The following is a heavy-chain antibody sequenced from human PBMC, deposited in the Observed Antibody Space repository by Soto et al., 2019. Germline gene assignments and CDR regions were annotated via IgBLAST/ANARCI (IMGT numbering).Heavy chain of an antibody. J-gene: IGHJ5*02. V-gene: IGHV5-10-1*01. Sequence: GESLKISCKASGYSFTRKWIGWVRQMPGKGLEWMGRIDPTDSYTNYSPSFQGHVTISVDKSSSTAYVQWSSLKALDTAMYYCATTPPPCGSSFFSWFDPWGQGTLVTVSS. CDR2: IDPTDSYT. D-gene: IGHD1-26*01. CDR1: GYSFTRKW. CDR3: ATTPPPCGSSFFSWFDP.